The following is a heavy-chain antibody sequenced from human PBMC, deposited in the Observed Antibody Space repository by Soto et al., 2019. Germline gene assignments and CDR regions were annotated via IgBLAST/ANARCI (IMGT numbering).Heavy chain of an antibody. CDR2: ISAYNGNT. D-gene: IGHD3-22*01. CDR1: GYTFTSYD. CDR3: ARGPRKYYYDSIRFHY. Sequence: ASVKVSCKASGYTFTSYDINWVRQATGQGLEWMGWISAYNGNTNYAQKLQGRVTMTTDTSTSTAYMELRSLRSDDTAVYYCARGPRKYYYDSIRFHYWGQGTLVTVSS. V-gene: IGHV1-18*01. J-gene: IGHJ4*02.